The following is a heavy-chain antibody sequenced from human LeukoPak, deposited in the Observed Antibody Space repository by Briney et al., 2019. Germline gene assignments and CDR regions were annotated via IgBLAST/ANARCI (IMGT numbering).Heavy chain of an antibody. CDR2: ISDPHSGSET. D-gene: IGHD5-24*01. V-gene: IGHV3-23*01. CDR3: TTRLQNHFYS. CDR1: GFTFSSYT. J-gene: IGHJ4*02. Sequence: PGGSLRLSCAASGFTFSSYTMNWVRQARGQGLEWVSNISDPHSGSETHYADSVKGRFTISRDDSQNRLYLQMDSLRAEDTAVYYCTTRLQNHFYSWGQGTQVTVSS.